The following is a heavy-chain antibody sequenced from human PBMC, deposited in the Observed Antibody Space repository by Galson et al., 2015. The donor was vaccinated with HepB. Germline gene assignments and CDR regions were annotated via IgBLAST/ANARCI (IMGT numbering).Heavy chain of an antibody. CDR3: ARDRVYCSGGSCTPNGMDV. CDR1: GFTFSSYA. Sequence: SLRLSCAASGFTFSSYAMHWVRQAPGKGLEWVAVISYDGSNKYYADSVKGRFTISRDNSKNTLYLQMNSLGAEDTAVYYCARDRVYCSGGSCTPNGMDVWGQGTTVTVSS. V-gene: IGHV3-30-3*01. D-gene: IGHD2-15*01. J-gene: IGHJ6*02. CDR2: ISYDGSNK.